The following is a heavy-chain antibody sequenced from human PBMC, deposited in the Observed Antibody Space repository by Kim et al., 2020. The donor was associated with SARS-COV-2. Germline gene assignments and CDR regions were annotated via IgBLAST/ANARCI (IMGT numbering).Heavy chain of an antibody. CDR2: VSGSGGST. CDR3: AEDLDPGRIVVGGFDY. Sequence: GGSLRLSCAAAGFTFSSYAMNWVRQAPGKGLEWVSAVSGSGGSTYYADSVKGLFTVTRDNSKNTLYLQMNSLRAEDTAVYYCAEDLDPGRIVVGGFDYWG. CDR1: GFTFSSYA. V-gene: IGHV3-23*01. D-gene: IGHD3-22*01. J-gene: IGHJ4*01.